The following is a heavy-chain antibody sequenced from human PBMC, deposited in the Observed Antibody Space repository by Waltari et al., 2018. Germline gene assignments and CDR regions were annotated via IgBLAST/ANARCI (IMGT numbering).Heavy chain of an antibody. CDR3: ARIKSLGYFDY. CDR2: ISSSSSYI. CDR1: GFTFSSYS. Sequence: EVQLVESGGGLVKPGGSLRLSCAASGFTFSSYSMNWVRQTPVKGLEWFSFISSSSSYIYYADSVKGRFTISRDNARNSLYLQMNSLRAEDTAVYYCARIKSLGYFDYWGQGTLVTVSS. J-gene: IGHJ4*02. D-gene: IGHD7-27*01. V-gene: IGHV3-21*01.